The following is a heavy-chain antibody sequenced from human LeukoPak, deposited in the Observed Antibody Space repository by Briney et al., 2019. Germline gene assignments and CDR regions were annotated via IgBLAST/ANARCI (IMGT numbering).Heavy chain of an antibody. V-gene: IGHV3-23*01. CDR2: ISGSGGST. J-gene: IGHJ2*01. D-gene: IGHD1-26*01. CDR3: ARGGPWELLHVYWYFDL. Sequence: GGSLRLSCAASGFTFSSYAMSWVRQAPGKGLEWVSTISGSGGSTSYADSVKGRFTISRDNAKNTLYLQMNSLRAEDTAVYYCARGGPWELLHVYWYFDLWGRGTLVTVSS. CDR1: GFTFSSYA.